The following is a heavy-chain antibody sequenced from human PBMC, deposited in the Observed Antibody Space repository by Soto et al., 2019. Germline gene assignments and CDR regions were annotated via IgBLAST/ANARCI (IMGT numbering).Heavy chain of an antibody. CDR2: INHSGST. V-gene: IGHV4-34*01. CDR1: GGSFSGYY. J-gene: IGHJ5*02. Sequence: SETLSLTCAVYGGSFSGYYWSWIRQPPGKGLEWIGEINHSGSTNYNPSLKSRVTISVDTSKNQFSLKLSSVTAADTAVYYCARGAVDFWSGYYHPPYNWFDPWGQGTLVTVSS. CDR3: ARGAVDFWSGYYHPPYNWFDP. D-gene: IGHD3-3*01.